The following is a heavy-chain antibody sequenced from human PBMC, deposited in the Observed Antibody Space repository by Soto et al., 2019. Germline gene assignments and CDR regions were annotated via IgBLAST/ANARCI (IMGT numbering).Heavy chain of an antibody. CDR2: ISYDGSNK. V-gene: IGHV3-30*18. CDR3: AKDLTYYYDSSGYYTAPMDV. CDR1: GFTFSSYG. Sequence: GGSLRLSCAASGFTFSSYGMHWIRQAPGKGLEWVAVISYDGSNKYYADSVKGRFTISRDNSKNTLYLQMNSLRAEDTAVYYCAKDLTYYYDSSGYYTAPMDVWGQGTTVTVS. J-gene: IGHJ6*02. D-gene: IGHD3-22*01.